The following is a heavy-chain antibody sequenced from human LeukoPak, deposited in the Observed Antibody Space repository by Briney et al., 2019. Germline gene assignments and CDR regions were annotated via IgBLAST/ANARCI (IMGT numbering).Heavy chain of an antibody. J-gene: IGHJ4*02. Sequence: SETLSLTCAVYGGSFSGYYWSWIRQPPGKGLEWIGYIYYSGSTNYNPSLKSRVTISVDTSKNQFSLKLSSVTAADTAVYYCARVVPAAMGFDYWGQGTLVTVSS. CDR2: IYYSGST. CDR3: ARVVPAAMGFDY. D-gene: IGHD2-2*01. CDR1: GGSFSGYY. V-gene: IGHV4-59*01.